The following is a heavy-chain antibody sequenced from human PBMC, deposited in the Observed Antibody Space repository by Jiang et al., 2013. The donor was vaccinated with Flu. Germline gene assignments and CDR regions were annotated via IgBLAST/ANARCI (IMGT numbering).Heavy chain of an antibody. V-gene: IGHV4-34*01. CDR1: GGSFSGYY. D-gene: IGHD6-13*01. CDR3: ARGQKSSWYEFYYYYGMDV. CDR2: INHSGST. J-gene: IGHJ6*02. Sequence: LLKPSETLSLTCAVYGGSFSGYYWSRIRQPPGKGLEWIGEINHSGSTNYNPSLKSRVTISVDTSKNQFSLKLSSVTAADTAVYYCARGQKSSWYEFYYYYGMDVWGQGTTVTVSS.